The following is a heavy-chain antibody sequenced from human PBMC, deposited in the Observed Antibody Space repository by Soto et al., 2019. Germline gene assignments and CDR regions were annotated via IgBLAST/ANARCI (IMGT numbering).Heavy chain of an antibody. Sequence: QVQLQESGPGLVKPSETLSLTCTVSSGSISSYYWSWIRQPPGKGLEWIGYIYYSGSTDYDPSLKSRFTISVDTSKNQFSLKLSSVTAADTAVYYCARRWGTYFDFWGQGTLVTVSS. V-gene: IGHV4-59*01. J-gene: IGHJ4*02. CDR3: ARRWGTYFDF. CDR2: IYYSGST. D-gene: IGHD7-27*01. CDR1: SGSISSYY.